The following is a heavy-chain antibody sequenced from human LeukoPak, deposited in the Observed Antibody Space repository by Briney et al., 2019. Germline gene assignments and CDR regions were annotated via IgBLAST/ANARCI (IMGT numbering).Heavy chain of an antibody. CDR3: ARGGTSTGWVFDY. Sequence: ASVKVSCKASGYTFPSYGISWVRQAPGQGLEWMGWISVYNGNTHYTQKLQGRVTMTTDISTSTAYMELRSLRSDDTAVYYCARGGTSTGWVFDYWGPGILVTGSS. CDR1: GYTFPSYG. D-gene: IGHD6-19*01. V-gene: IGHV1-18*01. CDR2: ISVYNGNT. J-gene: IGHJ4*02.